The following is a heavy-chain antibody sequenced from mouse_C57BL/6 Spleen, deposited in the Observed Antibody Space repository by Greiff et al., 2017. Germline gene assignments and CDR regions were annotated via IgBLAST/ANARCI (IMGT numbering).Heavy chain of an antibody. Sequence: VQLQQSGPELVKPGASVKISCKASGYSFTGYYMHWVKQSPGNILDWIGYIYPYNGVSSYNQKFKGKATLTVDKSSSTAYMELRSLTSEDSAVDYCARGGGNYLSYAMDYWGQGTSVTVSS. J-gene: IGHJ4*01. CDR2: IYPYNGVS. CDR3: ARGGGNYLSYAMDY. CDR1: GYSFTGYY. V-gene: IGHV1-31*01. D-gene: IGHD2-1*01.